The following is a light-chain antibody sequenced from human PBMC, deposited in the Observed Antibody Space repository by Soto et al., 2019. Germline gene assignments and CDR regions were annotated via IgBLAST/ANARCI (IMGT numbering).Light chain of an antibody. CDR1: QSVSSSY. Sequence: EIVLTQSPGTLSLSPGERANLSCRASQSVSSSYLAWYQQKPGKAPRLLIYGASSRATGIPDRFSGSGSGTDFTLSISRLEPEDFAVYYCQQYGSSPKTFGQGTKVEIK. V-gene: IGKV3-20*01. J-gene: IGKJ1*01. CDR2: GAS. CDR3: QQYGSSPKT.